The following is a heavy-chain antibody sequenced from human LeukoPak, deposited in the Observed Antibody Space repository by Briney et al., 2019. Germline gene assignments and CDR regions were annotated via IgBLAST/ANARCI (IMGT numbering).Heavy chain of an antibody. CDR3: ARDPQRWQQLPHYWYPDL. Sequence: GGSLRLSCATSGSIFTTYGIHWVRQAPGKGLEWVAVIPYDGSNKFYTDSVKGRFTMSRDNSKNTLYLQMNSLTSDDTAVYYCARDPQRWQQLPHYWYPDLWGRGTLVTVSS. D-gene: IGHD5-24*01. CDR1: GSIFTTYG. J-gene: IGHJ2*01. CDR2: IPYDGSNK. V-gene: IGHV3-30*03.